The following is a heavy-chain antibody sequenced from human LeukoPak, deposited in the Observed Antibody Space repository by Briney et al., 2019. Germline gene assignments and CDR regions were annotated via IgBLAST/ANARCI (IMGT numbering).Heavy chain of an antibody. J-gene: IGHJ4*02. Sequence: GASVKFSCQASGYTFTDYYIHWMRQAPGQGLEWMGWINPYNGDTNFAQNFQGRVTMTRDTSISTAYMELSRLSSDDTAMYYCAKRNWSGPQPLFDYWGQGTLVTVSS. D-gene: IGHD1-20*01. CDR3: AKRNWSGPQPLFDY. CDR1: GYTFTDYY. CDR2: INPYNGDT. V-gene: IGHV1-2*02.